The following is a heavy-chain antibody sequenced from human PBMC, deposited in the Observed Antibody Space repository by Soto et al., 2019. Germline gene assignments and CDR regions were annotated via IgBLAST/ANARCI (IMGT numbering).Heavy chain of an antibody. Sequence: QVQLVESGGGVVQPGRSLRLSCAASGFTFSNYGMHWVRQAPGKGLEWVAIISYDGDNEYYADSVRGRFTISRDNSKNTLYLQTSSLRHEDTAVYYCAKDGGPVYCNSPGCSAKHFGYWGQGTLVTVS. CDR3: AKDGGPVYCNSPGCSAKHFGY. CDR1: GFTFSNYG. V-gene: IGHV3-30*18. J-gene: IGHJ4*02. CDR2: ISYDGDNE. D-gene: IGHD2-2*01.